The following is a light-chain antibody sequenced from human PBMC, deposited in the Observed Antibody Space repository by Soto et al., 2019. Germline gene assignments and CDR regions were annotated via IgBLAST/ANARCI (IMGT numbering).Light chain of an antibody. CDR3: QQATISQLT. CDR2: GTS. V-gene: IGKV1-12*01. Sequence: DIQMTQSPSSVSASVGDRVTITCRASQAISAWLAWYQQRPGKAPNLLIYGTSTLQAGVPSRFSGGGSGTECTLTISSLQPEDFATYYCQQATISQLTFGGGTKVEIK. J-gene: IGKJ4*01. CDR1: QAISAW.